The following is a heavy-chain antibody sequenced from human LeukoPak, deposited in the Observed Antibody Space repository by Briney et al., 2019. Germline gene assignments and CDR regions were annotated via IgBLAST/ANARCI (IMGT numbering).Heavy chain of an antibody. CDR3: AGDHSSSWNYYYYYGMDV. CDR2: ILGSGGGT. Sequence: GGSLRLSCAASGFTFSTYVMTWVRQAPGKGLEWVSAILGSGGGTYYTDSVKGRFTISRDNSKNTLYLQMNSLRAEDTAVYYCAGDHSSSWNYYYYYGMDVWGQGTTVTVSS. D-gene: IGHD6-13*01. J-gene: IGHJ6*02. V-gene: IGHV3-23*01. CDR1: GFTFSTYV.